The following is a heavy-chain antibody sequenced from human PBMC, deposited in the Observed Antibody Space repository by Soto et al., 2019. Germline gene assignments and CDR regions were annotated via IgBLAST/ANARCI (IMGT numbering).Heavy chain of an antibody. V-gene: IGHV3-30*18. CDR2: ISYDGSNK. D-gene: IGHD1-26*01. CDR1: GFTFSSYG. CDR3: AKDHEEWELLRYFDY. Sequence: GGSLRLSCAASGFTFSSYGMHWVRQAPGKGLEWVAVISYDGSNKYYADSVKGRFTISRDNSKNTLYLQMNSLRAEDTAVYYCAKDHEEWELLRYFDYWGQGT. J-gene: IGHJ4*02.